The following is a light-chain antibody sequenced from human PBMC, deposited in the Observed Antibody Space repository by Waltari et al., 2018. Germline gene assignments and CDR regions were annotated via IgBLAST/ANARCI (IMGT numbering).Light chain of an antibody. CDR1: QSVSKY. CDR2: DAS. V-gene: IGKV3-20*01. Sequence: EIVLTQSPGTLSLSPGERATLSCRASQSVSKYLAWYQQKPGQAPRLLIYDASIRATGIPDRFRGSGWGTDFRLTISSLEPEDFAVYYCQKYGTLPATFGQGTKV. CDR3: QKYGTLPAT. J-gene: IGKJ1*01.